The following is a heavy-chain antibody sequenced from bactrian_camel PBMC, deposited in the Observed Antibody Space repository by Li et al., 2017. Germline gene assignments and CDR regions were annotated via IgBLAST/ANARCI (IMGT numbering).Heavy chain of an antibody. Sequence: VQLVESGGDLERPGGSLRLSCVVSEYIYSNYCTGWFRQAPGKERERVATMDGYGQTVYTAPSVKGRFTLVKDKDKNVLYLQMNSLKVDDTAIYYCAVRLNSSCPVRWADFSAWGQGTQVTVS. CDR3: AVRLNSSCPVRWADFSA. V-gene: IGHV3S31*01. CDR1: EYIYSNYC. CDR2: MDGYGQTV. D-gene: IGHD5*01. J-gene: IGHJ4*01.